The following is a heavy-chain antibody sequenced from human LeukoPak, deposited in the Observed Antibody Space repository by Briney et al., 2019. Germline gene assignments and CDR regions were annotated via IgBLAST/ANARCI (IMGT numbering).Heavy chain of an antibody. CDR1: GYTFTSYD. D-gene: IGHD3-3*01. CDR2: MNPNSGNT. Sequence: ASVKVSCKASGYTFTSYDINWVRQATGQGLEWMGWMNPNSGNTGYAQKFQGRVTMTRNTSISTAYMELSSLRSEDTAVYYCARVTYYDFWSGYYWVAADYYGMDVWGQGTTVTVSS. V-gene: IGHV1-8*01. CDR3: ARVTYYDFWSGYYWVAADYYGMDV. J-gene: IGHJ6*02.